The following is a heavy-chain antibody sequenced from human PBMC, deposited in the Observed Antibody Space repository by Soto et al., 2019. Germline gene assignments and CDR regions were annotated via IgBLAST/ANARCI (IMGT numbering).Heavy chain of an antibody. V-gene: IGHV3-21*01. CDR3: AREETAWPLAYGLDV. J-gene: IGHJ6*02. CDR1: GFSFSTYS. Sequence: SCEASGFSFSTYSMRWVRQAPGKGLEWVSSIGRRSDIYYADSVKGRFTISRDNAKNSVSLQMNSLRDEDTAVYYCAREETAWPLAYGLDVWGQGTMVTVSS. D-gene: IGHD2-21*02. CDR2: IGRRSDI.